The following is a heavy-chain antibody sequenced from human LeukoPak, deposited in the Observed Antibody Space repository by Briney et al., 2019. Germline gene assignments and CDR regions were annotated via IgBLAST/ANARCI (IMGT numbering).Heavy chain of an antibody. CDR3: ARDESPLGRWLVHGVY. CDR2: IIPIFGRA. Sequence: SVKVSCKASGGTFISYAISWVRQAPGQGLEWMGGIIPIFGRANYAQKFQGRVTITADESTSTAYMELSSLRSEDTAVYYCARDESPLGRWLVHGVYWGQGTLVTVSS. V-gene: IGHV1-69*13. CDR1: GGTFISYA. J-gene: IGHJ4*02. D-gene: IGHD6-19*01.